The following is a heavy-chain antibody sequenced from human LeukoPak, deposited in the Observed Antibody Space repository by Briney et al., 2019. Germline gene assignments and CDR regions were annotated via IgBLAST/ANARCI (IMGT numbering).Heavy chain of an antibody. J-gene: IGHJ3*02. Sequence: GGSLRLSCAASGFTVSSNYMSWVRQAPGKGLEWVSVIYSGGSTYYADSVKGRFTISRHNSKNTLYLQMNSLRAEDTAVYYCARIPSDSSGYLSALDIWGQGTMVTVSS. CDR2: IYSGGST. D-gene: IGHD3-22*01. V-gene: IGHV3-53*04. CDR3: ARIPSDSSGYLSALDI. CDR1: GFTVSSNY.